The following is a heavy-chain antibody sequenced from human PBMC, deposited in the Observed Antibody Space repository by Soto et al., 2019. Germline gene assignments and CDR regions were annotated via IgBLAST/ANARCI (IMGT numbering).Heavy chain of an antibody. Sequence: GGSLRLSCTASGFTFGDHAMSWFRQAPGKGLEWVGFIRSKTYGGTTEYAASVKGRFTISRDDSNNIAYLQMNSLRTEDTALYYCTRGGVDYSNYPFDYWGQGTLVTVSS. V-gene: IGHV3-49*03. CDR3: TRGGVDYSNYPFDY. J-gene: IGHJ4*02. CDR1: GFTFGDHA. CDR2: IRSKTYGGTT. D-gene: IGHD4-4*01.